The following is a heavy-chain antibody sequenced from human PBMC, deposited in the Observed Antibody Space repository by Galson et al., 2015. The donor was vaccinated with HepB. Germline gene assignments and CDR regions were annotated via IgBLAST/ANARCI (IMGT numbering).Heavy chain of an antibody. CDR2: SYSGST. CDR3: ARAAYYDVTWVYNFFDP. V-gene: IGHV4-31*03. D-gene: IGHD3-10*02. CDR1: GGSISRGRYS. J-gene: IGHJ5*02. Sequence: TLSLTCSVSGGSISRGRYSWSWVRQHPEKGLEWIGYSYSGSTYYNPSLKSRVTMSVDTSKNQFSLGLSSVTAADTAVYFCARAAYYDVTWVYNFFDPWGQGTLVTVSS.